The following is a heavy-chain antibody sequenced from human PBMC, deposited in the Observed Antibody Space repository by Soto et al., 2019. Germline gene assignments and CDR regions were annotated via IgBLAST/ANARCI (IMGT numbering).Heavy chain of an antibody. J-gene: IGHJ5*02. CDR2: ISYDGSIE. D-gene: IGHD6-19*01. Sequence: PGGSLRLSCAASGFTFKNYAMHWVRQAPGKGLEWVAVISYDGSIEFYADSVKGRFTISRDNSKNTLYLQMNSLRAEDTALYYCAKCPLAVAGTGNWFDPWGQGTLVTVSS. CDR3: AKCPLAVAGTGNWFDP. CDR1: GFTFKNYA. V-gene: IGHV3-30-3*02.